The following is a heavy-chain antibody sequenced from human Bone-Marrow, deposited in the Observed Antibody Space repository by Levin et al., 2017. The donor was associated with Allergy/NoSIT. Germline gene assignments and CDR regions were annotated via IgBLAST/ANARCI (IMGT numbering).Heavy chain of an antibody. CDR2: IYYSGST. CDR3: ARHNFRRQRYCSSTSCSNWFDP. Sequence: SQTLSLTCTVSGGSISSSSYYWGWIRQPPGKGLEWIGSIYYSGSTYYNPSLKSRVTISVDTSKNQFSLKLSSVTAADTAVYYCARHNFRRQRYCSSTSCSNWFDPWGQGTLVTVSS. CDR1: GGSISSSSYY. V-gene: IGHV4-39*01. D-gene: IGHD2-2*01. J-gene: IGHJ5*02.